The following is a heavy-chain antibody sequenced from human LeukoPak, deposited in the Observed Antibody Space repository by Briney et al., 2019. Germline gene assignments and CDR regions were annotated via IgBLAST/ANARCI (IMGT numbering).Heavy chain of an antibody. V-gene: IGHV3-30*03. Sequence: GGSLRLSCAASGFTFSSYGMHWVRQAPGKGLEWVAVISYDGSNKYYADSVKGRFTISRDNSKNSLYLQMNSLRAEDTAVYYCARDSYGSGRSAFDIWGQGTMVTVSS. CDR2: ISYDGSNK. D-gene: IGHD3-10*01. CDR3: ARDSYGSGRSAFDI. CDR1: GFTFSSYG. J-gene: IGHJ3*02.